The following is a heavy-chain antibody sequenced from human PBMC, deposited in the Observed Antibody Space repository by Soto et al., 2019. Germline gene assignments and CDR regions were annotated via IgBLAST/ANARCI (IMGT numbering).Heavy chain of an antibody. V-gene: IGHV3-23*01. D-gene: IGHD3-3*01. CDR1: GFSFGSYA. Sequence: GGSLRLSCAAAGFSFGSYALSWVRQAPGKGLEWVSTISGSDGKTFYADSVKGRFSISRDTSQSTLYLQMNSLRADDTAMYYCARWSYLDYWGQGTRVTVSS. CDR2: ISGSDGKT. CDR3: ARWSYLDY. J-gene: IGHJ4*02.